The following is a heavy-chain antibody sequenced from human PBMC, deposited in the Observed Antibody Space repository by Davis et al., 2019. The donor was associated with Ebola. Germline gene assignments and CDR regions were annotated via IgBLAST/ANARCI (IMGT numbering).Heavy chain of an antibody. J-gene: IGHJ6*02. CDR1: GFTFDDYD. Sequence: PGGSLRLSCAASGFTFDDYDMHWVRQAPGKGLEWVSGISWNSGSIGYADSVKGRFTISRDNAKNSLYLQMNSLRAEDTALYYCAKAPAMTPYGMDVWGQGTTVTVSS. D-gene: IGHD2-2*01. V-gene: IGHV3-9*01. CDR3: AKAPAMTPYGMDV. CDR2: ISWNSGSI.